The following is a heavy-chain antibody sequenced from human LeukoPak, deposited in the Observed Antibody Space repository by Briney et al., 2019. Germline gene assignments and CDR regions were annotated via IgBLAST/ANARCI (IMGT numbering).Heavy chain of an antibody. V-gene: IGHV3-48*03. D-gene: IGHD2-15*01. CDR1: GFTFSSYE. J-gene: IGHJ6*03. Sequence: GGSLRLSCTVSGFTFSSYEMNWVRQAPGKGLEWVSYISSSGGTKYYADSVKGRFTISRDNAQNSLYLQMNSLRAEDTAVYYCARDVVVAATHYYYYMDVWGKGATVTISS. CDR2: ISSSGGTK. CDR3: ARDVVVAATHYYYYMDV.